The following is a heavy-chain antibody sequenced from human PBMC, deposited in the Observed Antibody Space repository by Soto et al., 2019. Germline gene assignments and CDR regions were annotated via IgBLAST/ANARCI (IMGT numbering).Heavy chain of an antibody. D-gene: IGHD1-26*01. CDR2: IYPGDSDT. J-gene: IGHJ4*02. CDR1: GYSFTSYW. V-gene: IGHV5-51*01. Sequence: PGESLKVSCKGSGYSFTSYWIGWVRQMPGKGLEWMGIIYPGDSDTRYSPSFQGQVTISADESISTAYLQWSSLKASDTAMYYCAISLFGGSYQLDYWGQGTLVTVSS. CDR3: AISLFGGSYQLDY.